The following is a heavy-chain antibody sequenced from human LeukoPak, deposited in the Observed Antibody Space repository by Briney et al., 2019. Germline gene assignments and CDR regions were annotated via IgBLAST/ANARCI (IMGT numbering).Heavy chain of an antibody. CDR1: GFTFSSYG. D-gene: IGHD2-2*01. J-gene: IGHJ4*02. CDR2: IRYDGSNK. CDR3: ATDLGVVVVPAAMDY. Sequence: GGSLRLSCAASGFTFSSYGMHWVRQAPGKGLEWVAFIRYDGSNKYYADSVKGRFTISRDNSKNTLYLQMNSLRAEDTAVYYCATDLGVVVVPAAMDYWGQGTLVTVSS. V-gene: IGHV3-30*02.